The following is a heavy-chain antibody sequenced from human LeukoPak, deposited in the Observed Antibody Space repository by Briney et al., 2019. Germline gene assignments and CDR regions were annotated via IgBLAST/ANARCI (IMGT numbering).Heavy chain of an antibody. V-gene: IGHV1-69*13. J-gene: IGHJ5*02. CDR3: ARDGEVWDQLPPDS. CDR1: GGTFSSYA. D-gene: IGHD2-2*01. Sequence: ASVKVSCKASGGTFSSYAISWVRQAPGQGLEWMGGIIPIFGTANYAQKFQGRVTITADESTSTAYKELSSLRSGDTAVYYCARDGEVWDQLPPDSWGQGTLVTVSS. CDR2: IIPIFGTA.